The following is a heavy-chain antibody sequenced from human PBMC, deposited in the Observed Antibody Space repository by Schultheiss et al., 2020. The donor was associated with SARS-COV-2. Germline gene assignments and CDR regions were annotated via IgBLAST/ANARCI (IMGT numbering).Heavy chain of an antibody. D-gene: IGHD2-15*01. CDR2: ISYDGSNK. V-gene: IGHV3-30*12. CDR3: ARDRAPRLQYYYYYYGMDV. J-gene: IGHJ6*02. Sequence: GESLKISCSASGFTFSSYGMHWVRQAPGKGLEWVAVISYDGSNKYYADSVKGRFTISRDNSKNTLYLQMNSLRAEDTAVYYCARDRAPRLQYYYYYYGMDVWGQGTTVTVSS. CDR1: GFTFSSYG.